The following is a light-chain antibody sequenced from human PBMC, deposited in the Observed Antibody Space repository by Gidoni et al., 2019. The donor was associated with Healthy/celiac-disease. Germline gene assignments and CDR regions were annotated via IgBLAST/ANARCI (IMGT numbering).Light chain of an antibody. CDR2: GES. J-gene: IGKJ4*01. CDR3: QQYGSSLLT. CDR1: QRVSSSY. Sequence: EIVLTQSPGTLSLSPWERATLPCRASQRVSSSYLTWYQQTPGQAPRLLIYGESSRAPGIPDRFSGSGSGTDFTLTISRLEPEDFAVYYCQQYGSSLLTFXGXTKVEIK. V-gene: IGKV3-20*01.